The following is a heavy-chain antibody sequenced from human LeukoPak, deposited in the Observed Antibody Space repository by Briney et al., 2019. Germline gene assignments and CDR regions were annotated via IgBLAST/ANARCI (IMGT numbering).Heavy chain of an antibody. J-gene: IGHJ4*02. Sequence: TSETLSLTCTVSGGSISSYYWSWIRQPAGKGLGWVWPIYNNGSTKYNPPLKSRVTMSVDTSKNQFSLKLSSVTAADTAVYYCAAFSITMVRGVSGFDYWGQGTLVTVSS. V-gene: IGHV4-4*07. CDR2: IYNNGST. D-gene: IGHD3-10*01. CDR3: AAFSITMVRGVSGFDY. CDR1: GGSISSYY.